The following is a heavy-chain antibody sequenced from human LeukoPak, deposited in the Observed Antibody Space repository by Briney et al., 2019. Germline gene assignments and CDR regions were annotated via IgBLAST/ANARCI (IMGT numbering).Heavy chain of an antibody. J-gene: IGHJ4*02. V-gene: IGHV3-23*01. Sequence: GGSLRLSCAASGLTFSSYGMSWVRQAPGKGLEWVSAISASGGSTYYADSVKGRFTISRDNSKNTLYLQMISLRAEDTAVYYCARVNYYGSGSFGYWGQGTLVTVSS. CDR1: GLTFSSYG. D-gene: IGHD3-10*01. CDR3: ARVNYYGSGSFGY. CDR2: ISASGGST.